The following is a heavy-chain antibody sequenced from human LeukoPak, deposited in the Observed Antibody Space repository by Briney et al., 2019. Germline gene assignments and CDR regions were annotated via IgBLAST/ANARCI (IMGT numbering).Heavy chain of an antibody. V-gene: IGHV1-2*02. Sequence: ASVKVSCKASGYTFTGYYMHWVRQAPGQGLEWMGWINPNSGGTNYAQKFQGRVTMIRDTSISTAYMELSRLRSDDTAVYYCARDGSVVPAAIWFDPWGQGTLVTVSS. J-gene: IGHJ5*02. D-gene: IGHD2-2*02. CDR1: GYTFTGYY. CDR2: INPNSGGT. CDR3: ARDGSVVPAAIWFDP.